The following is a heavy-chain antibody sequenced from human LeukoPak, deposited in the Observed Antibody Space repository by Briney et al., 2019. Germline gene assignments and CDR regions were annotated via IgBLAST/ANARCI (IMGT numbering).Heavy chain of an antibody. D-gene: IGHD2-2*01. V-gene: IGHV4-30-2*01. Sequence: TSETLSLTCTVSGGSISSGGYYWSWIRQPPGKGLEWIGYIYHSGSTYYNPSLKSRVTISVDRSKNQFSLKLSSVTAADTAVYYCARVWKSVIVVPAAIDYYYYMDVWGKGTTVTVSS. CDR3: ARVWKSVIVVPAAIDYYYYMDV. CDR2: IYHSGST. J-gene: IGHJ6*03. CDR1: GGSISSGGYY.